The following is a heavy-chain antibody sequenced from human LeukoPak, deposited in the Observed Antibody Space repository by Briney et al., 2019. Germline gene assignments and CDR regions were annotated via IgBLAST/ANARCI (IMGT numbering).Heavy chain of an antibody. V-gene: IGHV3-21*06. J-gene: IGHJ4*02. Sequence: RGSLRLSCAASGFTFSAYSMSWVRQAPGKGLEWVSSINRGSNHIYYADAVKGRFTISRDNAKNSLYLQMNSLRAEDTAIYYCARDSSGWSRDYWGQGTLVTVSS. D-gene: IGHD6-19*01. CDR1: GFTFSAYS. CDR2: INRGSNHI. CDR3: ARDSSGWSRDY.